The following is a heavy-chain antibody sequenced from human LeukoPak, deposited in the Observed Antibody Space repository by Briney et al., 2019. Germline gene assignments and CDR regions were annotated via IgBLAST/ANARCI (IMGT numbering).Heavy chain of an antibody. CDR2: IKEDGSEK. CDR1: GFTFSKYW. V-gene: IGHV3-7*01. D-gene: IGHD6-19*01. Sequence: GGSLRLSCAASGFTFSKYWISWVRQAPGKGLEWVANIKEDGSEKYYVDSVKGRFTTSRDDAKNSLSLQMNSLRAEDTAVYYCARDLRYSSGWYGSYGYWGQGTLVTVSS. CDR3: ARDLRYSSGWYGSYGY. J-gene: IGHJ4*02.